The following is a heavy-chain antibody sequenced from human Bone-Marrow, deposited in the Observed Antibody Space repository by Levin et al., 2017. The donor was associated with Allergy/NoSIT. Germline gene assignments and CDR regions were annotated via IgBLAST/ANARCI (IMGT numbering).Heavy chain of an antibody. CDR2: INPNSGGI. CDR3: ARDLFDRQLGHTPDY. Sequence: GESLKISCKTSGYTFTGSYLHWVRQAPGQGLEWVGWINPNSGGIKYTEKFQGRVTMTRDTSISTAYMELSRLTSDDTAIYYCARDLFDRQLGHTPDYWGQGTLVTVSS. D-gene: IGHD6-6*01. CDR1: GYTFTGSY. J-gene: IGHJ4*02. V-gene: IGHV1-2*02.